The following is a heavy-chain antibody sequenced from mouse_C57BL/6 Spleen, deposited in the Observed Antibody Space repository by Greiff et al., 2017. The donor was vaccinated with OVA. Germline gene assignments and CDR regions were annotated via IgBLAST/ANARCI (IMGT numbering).Heavy chain of an antibody. J-gene: IGHJ2*01. D-gene: IGHD3-2*02. CDR2: IYPRSGNT. CDR1: GYTFTSYG. V-gene: IGHV1-81*01. CDR3: AMETAQALFDY. Sequence: LQESGAELARPGASVKLSCKASGYTFTSYGISWVKQRTGQGLEWIGEIYPRSGNTYYNEKFKGKATLTADKSSSTAYMELRSLTSEDSAVYFCAMETAQALFDYWGQGTTLTVSS.